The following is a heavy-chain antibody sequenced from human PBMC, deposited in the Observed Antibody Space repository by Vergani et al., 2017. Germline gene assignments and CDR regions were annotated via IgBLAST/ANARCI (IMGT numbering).Heavy chain of an antibody. Sequence: QVQLVQSGAEVKKPGASVKVSCKASGYTFTSYYMHWVRQAPGQGLEWMGIINPSGGSTSYAQKFQGRVTMTWDTSTSTVYMELSSLRSEDTAVYYCARGGYCSGGSCYVSYYYYGMDVWGQGTTVTVSS. CDR1: GYTFTSYY. D-gene: IGHD2-15*01. CDR3: ARGGYCSGGSCYVSYYYYGMDV. J-gene: IGHJ6*02. V-gene: IGHV1-46*03. CDR2: INPSGGST.